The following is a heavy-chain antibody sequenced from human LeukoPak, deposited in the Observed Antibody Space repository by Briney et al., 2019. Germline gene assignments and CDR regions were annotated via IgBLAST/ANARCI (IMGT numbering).Heavy chain of an antibody. CDR1: GFTFSNYA. J-gene: IGHJ4*02. V-gene: IGHV3-23*01. CDR3: AKESPHNDY. CDR2: ISGSGGET. Sequence: SGGSLRFSCAASGFTFSNYAMSWVRQAPGKGLEWVSAISGSGGETYYAESVKGRFTISRDNSKNTLYMQMNSLRAEDTALYYCAKESPHNDYWGQGTLVTVSS.